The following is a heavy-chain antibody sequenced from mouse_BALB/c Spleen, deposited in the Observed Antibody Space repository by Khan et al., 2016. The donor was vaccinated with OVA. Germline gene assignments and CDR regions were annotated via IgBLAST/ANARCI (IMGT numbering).Heavy chain of an antibody. Sequence: QMQLEESGPGLVAPSQSLSITCTISGFSLTSYGIHWVRQPPGKGLEWLVVIWSDGSTTYISALKSRLSISKDNSKSFLKMNSLQTDDTAMYYCARQIYPGYFDVWGAGTTVTVSS. CDR1: GFSLTSYG. V-gene: IGHV2-6-1*01. J-gene: IGHJ1*01. D-gene: IGHD2-1*01. CDR2: IWSDGST. CDR3: ARQIYPGYFDV.